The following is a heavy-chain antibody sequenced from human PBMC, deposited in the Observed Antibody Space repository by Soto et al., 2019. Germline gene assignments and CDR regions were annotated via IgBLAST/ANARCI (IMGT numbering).Heavy chain of an antibody. CDR2: INPYSGNT. D-gene: IGHD3-10*01. CDR3: ARVNQSQYRRGDNWFDP. V-gene: IGHV1-18*04. J-gene: IGHJ5*02. CDR1: GYTFSNYG. Sequence: QVQLVQSGAEVKKPGASVKVSCKASGYTFSNYGLSWVRQAPGQGLEWMGWINPYSGNTKYIQKLQGRVILTTDTSTSTAYMELRSLRSDDTAVYYCARVNQSQYRRGDNWFDPWGQGTLVTVSS.